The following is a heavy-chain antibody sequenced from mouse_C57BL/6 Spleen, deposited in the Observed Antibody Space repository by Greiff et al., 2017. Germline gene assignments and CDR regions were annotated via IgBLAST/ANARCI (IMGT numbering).Heavy chain of an antibody. CDR1: GYTFTSYW. Sequence: QVQLQQPGAELVRPGTSVKLSCKASGYTFTSYWMHWVKQRPGQGLEWIGVIDPSDSYTNYNQKFKGKATLTLDTSSSTAYMQLSSLTSEDSAVYYCASRSKYYARDDWGQGTSVTVSS. J-gene: IGHJ4*01. CDR2: IDPSDSYT. V-gene: IGHV1-59*01. CDR3: ASRSKYYARDD. D-gene: IGHD2-5*01.